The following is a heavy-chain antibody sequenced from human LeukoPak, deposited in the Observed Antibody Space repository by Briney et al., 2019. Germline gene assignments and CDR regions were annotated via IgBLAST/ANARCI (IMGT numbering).Heavy chain of an antibody. CDR2: INPNSGGT. Sequence: ASVKVSCKASGYTFTDYSMHWVRQAPGQGLEWMGWINPNSGGTNYAQKFQGRATMTRDTSISTAYMELSRLRSDDTAVYYCARGLRQWLTRHAFDIWGQGTMVTVSS. CDR3: ARGLRQWLTRHAFDI. CDR1: GYTFTDYS. V-gene: IGHV1-2*02. D-gene: IGHD6-19*01. J-gene: IGHJ3*02.